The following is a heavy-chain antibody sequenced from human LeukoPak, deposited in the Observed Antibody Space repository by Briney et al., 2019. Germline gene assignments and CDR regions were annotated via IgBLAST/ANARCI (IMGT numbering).Heavy chain of an antibody. CDR3: ARDYDIRSRDGYQKSFDP. CDR1: GGSFRSSLYY. D-gene: IGHD5-24*01. CDR2: ISYTGNT. V-gene: IGHV4-39*07. Sequence: SETLSLTCTVSGGSFRSSLYYWGWIRQPPGKGLEWIGQISYTGNTYYNPSLKSRVIISVDTSKNQFSLKLSSVTAADTAVYYCARDYDIRSRDGYQKSFDPWGQGTLVTVSS. J-gene: IGHJ5*02.